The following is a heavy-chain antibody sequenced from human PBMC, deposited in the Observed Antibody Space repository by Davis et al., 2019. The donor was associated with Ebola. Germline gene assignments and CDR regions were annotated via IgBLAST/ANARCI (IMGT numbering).Heavy chain of an antibody. J-gene: IGHJ5*01. CDR2: IRVQTSAAM. Sequence: SETLSLTCSVSGDSIISDTYYWAWIRQPPGEGLEWIGSIRVQTSAAMYYSPSLKSRITISGDTSKNQFSLKLNSVTAADTAVFYCARSNYGSGSYDSWGQGALVTVSS. V-gene: IGHV4-39*07. CDR3: ARSNYGSGSYDS. D-gene: IGHD3-10*01. CDR1: GDSIISDTYY.